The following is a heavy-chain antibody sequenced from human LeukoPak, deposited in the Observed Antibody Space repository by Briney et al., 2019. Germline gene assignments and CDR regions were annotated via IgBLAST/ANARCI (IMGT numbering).Heavy chain of an antibody. CDR2: IKSKTDGGTT. V-gene: IGHV3-15*01. CDR1: GFTFSSYW. Sequence: PGGSLRLSCAASGFTFSSYWMSWVCQAPGKGLEWVGRIKSKTDGGTTDYAAPVKGRFTISRDDSKNTLYLQMNSLKTEDTAVYYCTTEGGSYWTFDYWGQGTLVTVSS. CDR3: TTEGGSYWTFDY. J-gene: IGHJ4*02. D-gene: IGHD1-26*01.